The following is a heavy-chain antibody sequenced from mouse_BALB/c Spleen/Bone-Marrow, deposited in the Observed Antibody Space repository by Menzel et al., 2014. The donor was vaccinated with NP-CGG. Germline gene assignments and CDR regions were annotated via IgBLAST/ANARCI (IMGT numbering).Heavy chain of an antibody. CDR3: ARGLYYVAYGPGFAY. CDR1: GFTFGNYG. J-gene: IGHJ3*01. Sequence: EVQRVESGGGLVQPGGSLKLSCAASGFTFGNYGMSWVRQTPDKRLDLVATINSNGGTTYYPDSVKGRFTISRDNAKNTLYLQMSSLKSEDTAMYFCARGLYYVAYGPGFAYWGQGTLVTVSA. D-gene: IGHD2-13*01. CDR2: INSNGGTT. V-gene: IGHV5-6-3*01.